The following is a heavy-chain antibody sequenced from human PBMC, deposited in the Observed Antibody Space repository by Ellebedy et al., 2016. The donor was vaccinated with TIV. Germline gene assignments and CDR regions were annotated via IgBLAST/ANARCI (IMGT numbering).Heavy chain of an antibody. CDR1: GVSISSYS. CDR3: MRGAYSYGLDV. Sequence: SETLSLXXSVTGVSISSYSWSWIRQPAGKGLEWIGRIYTSGSSNYNPSLKSRLIMSTDTSKNQFSLRLSSVTAADTGVYYCMRGAYSYGLDVWGQGTTVTVSS. V-gene: IGHV4-4*07. J-gene: IGHJ6*02. D-gene: IGHD2-21*01. CDR2: IYTSGSS.